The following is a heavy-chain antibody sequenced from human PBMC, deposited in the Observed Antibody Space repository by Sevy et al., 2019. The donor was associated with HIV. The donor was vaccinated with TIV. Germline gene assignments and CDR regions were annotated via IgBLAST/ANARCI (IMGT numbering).Heavy chain of an antibody. CDR2: ISTYNSIT. D-gene: IGHD6-19*01. J-gene: IGHJ5*02. V-gene: IGHV1-18*01. CDR3: ARSTQVAGRNNWFDP. CDR1: GYTFTTYG. Sequence: ASVKVSCKASGYTFTTYGITWVRQAPGQGLEWMGWISTYNSITNYAQKLKGRVTMTTDPSTRTAYMELRSLRSDDTAVYYCARSTQVAGRNNWFDPWGQGTLVTVSS.